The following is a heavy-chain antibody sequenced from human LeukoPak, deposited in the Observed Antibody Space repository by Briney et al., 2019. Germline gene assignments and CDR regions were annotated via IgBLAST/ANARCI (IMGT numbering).Heavy chain of an antibody. Sequence: ASVKVSCKASGYTFTGYYMHWVRQAPGQGLEWMGWINPNSGGTNYAQKFQGRVTMTRDTSISTAYMELSRLRSDDTAVYYCAREYYDSSGYSTRLYYFDYWGQGTLVTVSS. CDR1: GYTFTGYY. J-gene: IGHJ4*02. D-gene: IGHD3-22*01. V-gene: IGHV1-2*02. CDR3: AREYYDSSGYSTRLYYFDY. CDR2: INPNSGGT.